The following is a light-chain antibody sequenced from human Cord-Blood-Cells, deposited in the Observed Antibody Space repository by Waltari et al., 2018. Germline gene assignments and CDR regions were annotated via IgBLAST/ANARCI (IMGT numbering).Light chain of an antibody. CDR3: SSYTSSSTVV. CDR1: SSDAVGYNY. Sequence: QSALTQPASVSGSPGQSITISCTGTSSDAVGYNYVSWYHQHPGKAPKLLIYDVSNRPSGVSNRFSGSKSGNTASLTISGLQAEDEADYYCSSYTSSSTVVFGGGTKLTVL. V-gene: IGLV2-14*01. CDR2: DVS. J-gene: IGLJ2*01.